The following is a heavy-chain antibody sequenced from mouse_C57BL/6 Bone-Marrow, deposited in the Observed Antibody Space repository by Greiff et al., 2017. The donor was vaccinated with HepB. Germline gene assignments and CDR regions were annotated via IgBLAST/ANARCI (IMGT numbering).Heavy chain of an antibody. Sequence: QVQLQQPGAELVMPGASVKLSCKASGYTFTSYWMHWVKQRPGQGLEWIGEIDPSDSYTNYNQKFKGKSTLTVDKSSSTAYMQLSSLTSEDSAVYYGARATTVVRWYFDVWGTGTTVTVSS. J-gene: IGHJ1*03. CDR1: GYTFTSYW. CDR3: ARATTVVRWYFDV. V-gene: IGHV1-69*01. CDR2: IDPSDSYT. D-gene: IGHD1-1*01.